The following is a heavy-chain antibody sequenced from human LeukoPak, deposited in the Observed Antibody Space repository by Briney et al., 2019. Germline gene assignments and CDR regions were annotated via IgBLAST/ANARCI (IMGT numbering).Heavy chain of an antibody. CDR3: ARGISQEGPVAGFDY. D-gene: IGHD6-19*01. CDR2: INHSGST. Sequence: SETLSLTCAVYGGSFSGYYWSWIRQPPGKGLEWIGEINHSGSTNYNPSLKSRVTISVDTSKNQFSLKLSSVTAADTAVYYCARGISQEGPVAGFDYWGQRTLVTVSS. CDR1: GGSFSGYY. V-gene: IGHV4-34*01. J-gene: IGHJ4*02.